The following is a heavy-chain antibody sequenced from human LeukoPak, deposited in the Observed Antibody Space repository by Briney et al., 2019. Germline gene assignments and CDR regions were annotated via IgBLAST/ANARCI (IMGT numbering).Heavy chain of an antibody. J-gene: IGHJ4*02. Sequence: SVKVSCTASGGTFSSYAISWVRQAPGQGLEWMGGIIPIFGTANYAQKFQGRVTITTDESTSTAYMELSSLRSEDTAVYYCAREAGSPNYDILTGYYFAANAFDYWGQGTLVTVSS. CDR2: IIPIFGTA. V-gene: IGHV1-69*05. CDR3: AREAGSPNYDILTGYYFAANAFDY. D-gene: IGHD3-9*01. CDR1: GGTFSSYA.